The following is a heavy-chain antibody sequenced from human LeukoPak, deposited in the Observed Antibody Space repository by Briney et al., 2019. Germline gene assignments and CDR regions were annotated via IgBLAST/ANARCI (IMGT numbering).Heavy chain of an antibody. D-gene: IGHD3-9*01. CDR1: GFTFSNYG. CDR3: AKSPPNTMFSPPDY. V-gene: IGHV3-30*18. CDR2: ISYDGSNK. J-gene: IGHJ4*02. Sequence: PGRSLRLSCAASGFTFSNYGMHWVRQVPGKGLEWVALISYDGSNKYYPDSVKGRFTISRDNSKNTLYLQINSLRAEDTAVYYCAKSPPNTMFSPPDYWGQGTLVTVSS.